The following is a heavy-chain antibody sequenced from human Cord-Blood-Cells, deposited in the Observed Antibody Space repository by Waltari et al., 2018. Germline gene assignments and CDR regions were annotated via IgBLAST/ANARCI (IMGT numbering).Heavy chain of an antibody. CDR1: GFTFSSYS. CDR3: ARFPRTGGQYYFDY. D-gene: IGHD7-27*01. V-gene: IGHV3-48*01. Sequence: EVQLVESGGGLVQPGGSLRLSCAASGFTFSSYSMNWVRQAPGKGLEWVSYISSSSSTIYYADSGKGRFTFARDNAKNSLYLQMNSLRAEDTAVYYCARFPRTGGQYYFDYWGQGTLVTVSS. CDR2: ISSSSSTI. J-gene: IGHJ4*02.